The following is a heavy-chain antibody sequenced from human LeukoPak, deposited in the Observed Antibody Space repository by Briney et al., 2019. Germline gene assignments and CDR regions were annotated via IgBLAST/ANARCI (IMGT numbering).Heavy chain of an antibody. Sequence: QPGGSLRLSCAASGFTFSSYEVNWVRQAPGKGLEWVSYISSSGSTIYYADSVKGRFTISRDNAKNSLYLQMNSLRAEDTAVYYCAGAGMRYGDLLDYWGQGTLVTVSS. CDR3: AGAGMRYGDLLDY. J-gene: IGHJ4*02. V-gene: IGHV3-48*03. CDR1: GFTFSSYE. D-gene: IGHD4-17*01. CDR2: ISSSGSTI.